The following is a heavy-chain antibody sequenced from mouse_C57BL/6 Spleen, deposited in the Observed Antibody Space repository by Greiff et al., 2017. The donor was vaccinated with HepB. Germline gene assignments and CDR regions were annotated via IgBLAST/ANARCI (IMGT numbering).Heavy chain of an antibody. CDR2: IHPSDSDT. V-gene: IGHV1-74*01. Sequence: VQLQQPGAELVKPGASVKVSCKASGYTFTSYWMHWVKQRPGQGLEWIGRIHPSDSDTNYNQKFKGKATLTVDKSSSTAYMQLSSLTSEDSAVYYCAMGVTTLYYYAMDYWGQGTSVTVSS. CDR1: GYTFTSYW. J-gene: IGHJ4*01. CDR3: AMGVTTLYYYAMDY. D-gene: IGHD2-1*01.